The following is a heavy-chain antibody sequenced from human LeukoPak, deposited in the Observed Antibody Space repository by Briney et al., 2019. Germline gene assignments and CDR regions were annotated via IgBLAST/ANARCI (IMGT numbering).Heavy chain of an antibody. V-gene: IGHV3-23*01. CDR1: GFTFSSYA. CDR2: ISGSGGST. D-gene: IGHD6-19*01. J-gene: IGHJ4*02. CDR3: AKDSSSGWFGTYYFDY. Sequence: GGSLRLSCAASGFTFSSYAMSWVRQAPGKGLEWVSAISGSGGSTYYTDSVKGRFTISRDNSKNTLYLQMNSLRAEDTAVYYCAKDSSSGWFGTYYFDYWGQGTLVTVSS.